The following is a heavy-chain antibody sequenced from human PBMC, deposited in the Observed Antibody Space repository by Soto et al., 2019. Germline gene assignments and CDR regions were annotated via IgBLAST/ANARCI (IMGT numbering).Heavy chain of an antibody. CDR2: TYYRSKWYN. Sequence: SQTLSLTCAISGDSVSSNSAAWNWIRQSPSRGLEWLGRTYYRSKWYNDYAVSVKSRITINPDTSKNQFSLQLNSVTPEDTAVYYCASSSSWLQGGYYYYYGMDVWGQGTTVTVSS. J-gene: IGHJ6*02. CDR1: GDSVSSNSAA. V-gene: IGHV6-1*01. D-gene: IGHD6-13*01. CDR3: ASSSSWLQGGYYYYYGMDV.